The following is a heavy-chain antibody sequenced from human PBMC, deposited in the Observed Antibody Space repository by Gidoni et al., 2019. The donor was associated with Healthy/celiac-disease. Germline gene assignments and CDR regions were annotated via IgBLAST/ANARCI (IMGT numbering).Heavy chain of an antibody. Sequence: EVQLVESGGGLVQPGGSLRLSCAASGFTFSSYSMNWVRQAPGKGLEWVSYISSSSSTLYYADSVKGRFTISRDNAKNSLYLQMNSLRDEDTAVYYCARDPKKGIAARPADYFDYWGQGTLVTVSS. CDR1: GFTFSSYS. CDR3: ARDPKKGIAARPADYFDY. CDR2: ISSSSSTL. V-gene: IGHV3-48*02. D-gene: IGHD6-6*01. J-gene: IGHJ4*02.